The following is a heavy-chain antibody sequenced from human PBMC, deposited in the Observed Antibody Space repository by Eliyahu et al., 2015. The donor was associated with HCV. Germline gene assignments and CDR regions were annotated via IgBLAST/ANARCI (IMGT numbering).Heavy chain of an antibody. CDR2: ITYDGSNK. V-gene: IGHV3-30*18. D-gene: IGHD1-1*01. J-gene: IGHJ3*01. CDR3: AKDESNSGVDV. Sequence: QVQLVESGGGVVQPGRSLXLSCAASGFSFGIFGXPWGRPAPGTGVGWLAVITYDGSNKYYADSVKGRFTISRDNSKNTLFLQMNSLRAEDTAVYYCAKDESNSGVDVWGQGTMVTVSS. CDR1: GFSFGIFG.